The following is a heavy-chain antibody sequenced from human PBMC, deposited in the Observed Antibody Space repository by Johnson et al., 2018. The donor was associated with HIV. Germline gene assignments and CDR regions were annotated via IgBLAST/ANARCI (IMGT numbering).Heavy chain of an antibody. CDR3: AKDVLRSFDWLPDSFDV. CDR2: ISASGSST. V-gene: IGHV3-23*04. CDR1: GFIFNSYG. J-gene: IGHJ3*01. Sequence: VQLVESGGGLIQPGRSLRLSCAASGFIFNSYGMHWVRQAPGKGLEWVSGISASGSSTYYADSVKGRFTISRDNSKNTLFLQMNYLRAEDTAVYYCAKDVLRSFDWLPDSFDVWGQGTMVTVSS. D-gene: IGHD3-9*01.